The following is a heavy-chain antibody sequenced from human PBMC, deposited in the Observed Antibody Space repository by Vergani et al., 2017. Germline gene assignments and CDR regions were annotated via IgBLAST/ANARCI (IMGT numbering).Heavy chain of an antibody. J-gene: IGHJ3*02. Sequence: QVQLQQSGPGLVQPSQTLSLTCATSGVSVSSNSVAWNCIRQSPSGGLEWLGRTYYRSKWYNDSAVSVNSRITINPDTSKNQFSRQLNSVTPEDTAVSYWGRSPVGADAFDIWGQGTLVTVSS. V-gene: IGHV6-1*01. CDR3: GRSPVGADAFDI. CDR1: GVSVSSNSVA. CDR2: TYYRSKWYN.